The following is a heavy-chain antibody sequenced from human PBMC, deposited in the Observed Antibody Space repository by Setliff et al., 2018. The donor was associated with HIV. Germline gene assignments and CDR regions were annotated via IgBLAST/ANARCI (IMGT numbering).Heavy chain of an antibody. CDR3: ASGRGTVANGGLDY. D-gene: IGHD7-27*01. CDR1: GFTFSDYY. J-gene: IGHJ4*02. V-gene: IGHV3-11*03. CDR2: ISSSSSYT. Sequence: LRLSCAASGFTFSDYYMSWIRQAPGKGLEWVPYISSSSSYTNYADSVKGRFTISRDNAKNSLYLQMNSLRAEDTAVYYCASGRGTVANGGLDYWGQGTLVTVSS.